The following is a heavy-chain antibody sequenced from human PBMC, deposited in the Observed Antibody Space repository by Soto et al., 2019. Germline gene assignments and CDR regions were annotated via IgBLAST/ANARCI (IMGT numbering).Heavy chain of an antibody. J-gene: IGHJ4*02. CDR1: GGSISSGGYS. V-gene: IGHV4-30-2*01. D-gene: IGHD6-13*01. CDR2: IYHSGST. CDR3: ARAGSSSWYLDY. Sequence: SETLSLTCAVSGGSISSGGYSWSWIRQPPGKGLEWIGYIYHSGSTYYNPSLKSRVTLSVDGSKNQFSLKLSSVTAADTAVYYCARAGSSSWYLDYWGQGTLVTVSS.